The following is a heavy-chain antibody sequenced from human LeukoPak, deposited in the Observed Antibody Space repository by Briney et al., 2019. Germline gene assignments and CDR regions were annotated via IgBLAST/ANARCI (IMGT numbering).Heavy chain of an antibody. Sequence: PGGSLRLSCAASGFTFSSYWMHWVRRAPGKGLVWVSRINSDGSSTDYADSVKGRFTISRDNAKNTLYLQMNSLRAEDTAVYYCVRAHYGFYDYWGRGTLVTVSS. J-gene: IGHJ4*02. CDR2: INSDGSST. D-gene: IGHD3-16*01. CDR1: GFTFSSYW. CDR3: VRAHYGFYDY. V-gene: IGHV3-74*01.